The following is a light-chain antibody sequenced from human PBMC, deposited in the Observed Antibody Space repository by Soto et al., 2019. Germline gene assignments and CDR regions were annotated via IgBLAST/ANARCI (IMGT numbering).Light chain of an antibody. CDR1: SSNIGSNY. Sequence: QSVLTQPTSASGTPGQRVTISCSGSSSNIGSNYVYWYQQLPGTAPKLHIYRNNQRPSGVPDRFAGSKSGTSASLVISGLRSEDEADYYCAAWDDSLSGVVFGGGTKVTVL. J-gene: IGLJ2*01. CDR3: AAWDDSLSGVV. V-gene: IGLV1-47*01. CDR2: RNN.